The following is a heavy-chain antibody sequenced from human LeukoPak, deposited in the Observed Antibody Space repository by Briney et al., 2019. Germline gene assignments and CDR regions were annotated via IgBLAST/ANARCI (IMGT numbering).Heavy chain of an antibody. CDR2: IYSDGNT. CDR3: ARGSRGSGSSD. D-gene: IGHD3-10*01. V-gene: IGHV3-66*01. CDR1: GFTVSNNY. J-gene: IGHJ4*02. Sequence: GGPLRLSCAVSGFTVSNNYMSWVRQAPGKGLEWVSVIYSDGNTYYADSVKGRFTISRDNSENTLYLQMNSLRAEDAAVYYCARGSRGSGSSDWGQGTLVTVSS.